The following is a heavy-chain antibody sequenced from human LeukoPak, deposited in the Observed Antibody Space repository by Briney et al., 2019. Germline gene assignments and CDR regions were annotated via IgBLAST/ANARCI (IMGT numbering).Heavy chain of an antibody. Sequence: SETLSLTCIVSGGSISNYYWSWIRQPAGKGLEWIGRIYSSGTTIYNPSLKSRVTMSVDTSKNQFSLKLSSVTAADTAVYYCARHWTEDSSGYYPFDIWGQGTMVTVSS. D-gene: IGHD3-22*01. V-gene: IGHV4-4*07. CDR2: IYSSGTT. CDR3: ARHWTEDSSGYYPFDI. J-gene: IGHJ3*02. CDR1: GGSISNYY.